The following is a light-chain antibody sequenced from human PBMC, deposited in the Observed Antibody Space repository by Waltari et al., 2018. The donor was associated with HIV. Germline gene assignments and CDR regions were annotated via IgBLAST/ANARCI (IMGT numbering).Light chain of an antibody. CDR1: KSDIGYYNY. CDR2: EVT. Sequence: HSALAQPASVSGSPGQSVIISCTGSKSDIGYYNYVSWYQHQSGRAPKALIYEVTSRPWGISSRFSGSKSGNTAFLTISGLQIDDEGDYFCSSYTTSGIVVFGGGTKVTVL. V-gene: IGLV2-14*01. CDR3: SSYTTSGIVV. J-gene: IGLJ2*01.